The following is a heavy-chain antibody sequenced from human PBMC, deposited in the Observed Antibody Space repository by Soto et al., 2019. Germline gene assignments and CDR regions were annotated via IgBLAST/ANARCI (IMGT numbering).Heavy chain of an antibody. V-gene: IGHV3-74*01. D-gene: IGHD1-26*01. Sequence: GGSLRLSCAASGFTFSSYWMHWVRQAPGKGLVWVSRINSDGSSTSYADSVKGRFTISRDNAKNTLYLQMNSLRAEDTAVYYCARVKQIVGATIFDYWGQGTLVTVSS. J-gene: IGHJ4*02. CDR2: INSDGSST. CDR3: ARVKQIVGATIFDY. CDR1: GFTFSSYW.